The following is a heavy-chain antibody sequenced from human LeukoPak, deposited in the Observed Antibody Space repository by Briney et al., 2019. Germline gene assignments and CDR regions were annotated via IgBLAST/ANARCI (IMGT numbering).Heavy chain of an antibody. CDR1: GGSISSYY. Sequence: PSETLSLTCTVSGGSISSYYWSWIRQPPGKGLEWIGYIYYSGSTNYNPSLKSRVTISVDTSKNQFSLRLSSVTAADTAMFYCARHVYTYGELPYYFDYWGQGTLVSVSS. V-gene: IGHV4-59*08. J-gene: IGHJ4*02. CDR3: ARHVYTYGELPYYFDY. CDR2: IYYSGST. D-gene: IGHD1-26*01.